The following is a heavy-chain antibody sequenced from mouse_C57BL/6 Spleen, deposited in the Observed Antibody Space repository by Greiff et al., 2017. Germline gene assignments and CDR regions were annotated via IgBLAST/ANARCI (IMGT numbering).Heavy chain of an antibody. V-gene: IGHV1-50*01. D-gene: IGHD1-1*01. CDR2: IDPSDSYT. CDR1: GYTFTSYW. J-gene: IGHJ4*01. CDR3: ARVYGSSYDAMDY. Sequence: QVQLQQPGAELVKPGASVKLSCKASGYTFTSYWMQWVKQRPGQGLEWIGEIDPSDSYTNYNQKVKGKATLTVDTSSSTAYMQLSCLTSEDSAVYYCARVYGSSYDAMDYWGQGTSVTVSS.